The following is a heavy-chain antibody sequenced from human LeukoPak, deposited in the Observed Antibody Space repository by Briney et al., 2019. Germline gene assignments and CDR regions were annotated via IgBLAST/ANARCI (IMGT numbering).Heavy chain of an antibody. D-gene: IGHD2-2*02. CDR2: INPSGGST. J-gene: IGHJ5*02. V-gene: IGHV1-46*01. Sequence: GASVKVSCKASGYTFTSYYMHWVRQAPGQGLEWMGIINPSGGSTSYAQKFQGRVTMTRDTSTGTVYMELSSLRSEDTAVYYCARSASIVVVPAAIDIGGPYNWFDPWGQGTLVTVSS. CDR1: GYTFTSYY. CDR3: ARSASIVVVPAAIDIGGPYNWFDP.